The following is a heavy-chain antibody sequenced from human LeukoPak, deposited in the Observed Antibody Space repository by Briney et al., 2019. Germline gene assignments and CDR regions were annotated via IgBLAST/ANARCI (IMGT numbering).Heavy chain of an antibody. D-gene: IGHD3-22*01. CDR3: ARAGYYDSSVYYY. V-gene: IGHV4-59*01. CDR1: GGSISGYH. J-gene: IGHJ4*02. Sequence: SETLSLTCTVSGGSISGYHWSWIRRPPGKGLEWIGHINHSGSTNYNPSLKSRLTISVDKSKNQFSLKLSSVTAADTAVYYCARAGYYDSSVYYYWGQGILVTVSS. CDR2: INHSGST.